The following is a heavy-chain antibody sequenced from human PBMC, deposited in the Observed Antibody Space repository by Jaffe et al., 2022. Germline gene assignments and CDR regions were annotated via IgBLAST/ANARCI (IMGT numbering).Heavy chain of an antibody. V-gene: IGHV3-48*03. CDR1: GFTFSSSE. Sequence: EVQLVESGGGLVQPGGSLRLSCAASGFTFSSSEMNWVRQAPGKGLEWVSYISSGGGVIFYADSVKGRFTISRDNAKNSLFLQMNSLRAEDTALYYCARERRNPDGFDFWGQGTMVTVSS. CDR3: ARERRNPDGFDF. J-gene: IGHJ3*01. CDR2: ISSGGGVI.